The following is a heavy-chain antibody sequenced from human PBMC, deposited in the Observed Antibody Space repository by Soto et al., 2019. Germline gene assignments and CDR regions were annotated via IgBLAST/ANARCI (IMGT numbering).Heavy chain of an antibody. CDR1: GGSISSGGYY. J-gene: IGHJ5*02. CDR2: IYYSGST. D-gene: IGHD2-21*02. V-gene: IGHV4-31*03. CDR3: ARVLFVVVTAIWFDP. Sequence: TLSLTCTVSGGSISSGGYYWSWIRQHPGKGLEWIGYIYYSGSTYYNPSLKSRVTISVDTSKNQFSLKLSSVAAADTAVYYCARVLFVVVTAIWFDPWGQGTLVTVSS.